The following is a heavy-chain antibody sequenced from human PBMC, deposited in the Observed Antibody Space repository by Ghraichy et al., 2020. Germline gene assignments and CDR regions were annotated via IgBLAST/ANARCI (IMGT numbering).Heavy chain of an antibody. CDR1: GFTFSSYD. CDR2: ISAGGRT. Sequence: GGSLRLSCEASGFTFSSYDMNWVRQAPGKGLEWVSRISAGGRTYYADSVMGRLTISRDNSKNTLYLQMSSLRAEATAVNNCVGGAGAGYYGMDVWGQGTTVTVS. CDR3: VGGAGAGYYGMDV. J-gene: IGHJ6*02. V-gene: IGHV3-23*01. D-gene: IGHD6-13*01.